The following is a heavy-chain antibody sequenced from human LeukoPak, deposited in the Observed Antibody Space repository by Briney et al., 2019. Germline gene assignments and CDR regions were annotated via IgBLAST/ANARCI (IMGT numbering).Heavy chain of an antibody. J-gene: IGHJ3*02. CDR3: ARGRPIYYGSGSYYNRDAFDI. V-gene: IGHV1-2*04. D-gene: IGHD3-10*01. CDR1: GYTFTCYY. Sequence: GASVKVSCKASGYTFTCYYMHWGRQAPGQGLEWMGLINPNSGGTNYAQKFQGWVTMTRDTSISTAYMELSRLRSDDTAVYYCARGRPIYYGSGSYYNRDAFDIWGQGTMVTVSS. CDR2: INPNSGGT.